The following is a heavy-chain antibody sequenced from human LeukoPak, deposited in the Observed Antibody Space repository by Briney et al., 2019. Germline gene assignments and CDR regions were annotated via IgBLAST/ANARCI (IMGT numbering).Heavy chain of an antibody. J-gene: IGHJ4*02. CDR3: ARLNWSDLDY. D-gene: IGHD1-20*01. CDR2: IFYSGST. V-gene: IGHV4-59*08. CDR1: GDSISNYY. Sequence: PSETLSLTCTVSGDSISNYYWSWIRQPPGKGLDWIGYIFYSGSTNYNPSLKSRVTMSVDTSKSQFSLKLSSVTAADTAVYYCARLNWSDLDYWGQGTLVTVSS.